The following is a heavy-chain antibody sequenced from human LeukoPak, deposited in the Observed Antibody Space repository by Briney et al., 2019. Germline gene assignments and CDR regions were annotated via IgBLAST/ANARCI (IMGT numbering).Heavy chain of an antibody. V-gene: IGHV1-2*02. CDR2: INPNSGGT. D-gene: IGHD3-22*01. CDR3: ARDADYYDSSGYFHPYMDV. CDR1: GYTFTGYY. Sequence: ASVKVSCKASGYTFTGYYMHWVRQAPGQGLEWMGWINPNSGGTNYAQKFQGRVTMTRDTSISTAYMELSRLRSDDTAVYYCARDADYYDSSGYFHPYMDVWGKGTTVTVSS. J-gene: IGHJ6*03.